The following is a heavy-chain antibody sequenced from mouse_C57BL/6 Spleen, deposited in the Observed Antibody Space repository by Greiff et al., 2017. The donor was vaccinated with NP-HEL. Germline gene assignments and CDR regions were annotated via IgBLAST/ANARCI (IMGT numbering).Heavy chain of an antibody. CDR1: GYTFTSYG. Sequence: QVQLQQSGAELARPGASVKLSCKASGYTFTSYGISWVKQSTGQGLEWIGEIYPRSGNTYYNEKFKGKATLTADKSSSTAYMELRSLTSEDLAVYCCARTGDAQAPYYFDYRGQGTTLTVSS. CDR3: ARTGDAQAPYYFDY. D-gene: IGHD2-13*01. J-gene: IGHJ2*01. CDR2: IYPRSGNT. V-gene: IGHV1-81*01.